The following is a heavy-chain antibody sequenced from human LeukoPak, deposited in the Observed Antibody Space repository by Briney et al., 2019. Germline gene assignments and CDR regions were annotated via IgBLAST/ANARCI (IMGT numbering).Heavy chain of an antibody. V-gene: IGHV1-46*01. J-gene: IGHJ5*02. CDR1: GYTFTGYY. CDR2: INPSGGST. Sequence: WASVKVSCKASGYTFTGYYMHWVRQAPGQGLEWMGIINPSGGSTSYAQKFQGRVTMTRDTSTSTVYMELSSLRSEDTAVYYCARALRQGGATQPGWFDPWGQGTLVTVSS. CDR3: ARALRQGGATQPGWFDP. D-gene: IGHD1-26*01.